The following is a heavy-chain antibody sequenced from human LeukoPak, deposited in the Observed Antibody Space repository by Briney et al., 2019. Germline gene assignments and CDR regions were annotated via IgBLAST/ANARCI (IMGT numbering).Heavy chain of an antibody. J-gene: IGHJ3*02. Sequence: GGSLRLSCAAYAFSVSNNYMSWVRQAPGKGLEWVSVIYSGGNTYYADSVKGRFAISRDYSRNTVYLQMNNLRAEDTAVYYCARESGFGELFPFSFDIWGQGTMVTVS. CDR1: AFSVSNNY. D-gene: IGHD3-10*01. V-gene: IGHV3-53*01. CDR2: IYSGGNT. CDR3: ARESGFGELFPFSFDI.